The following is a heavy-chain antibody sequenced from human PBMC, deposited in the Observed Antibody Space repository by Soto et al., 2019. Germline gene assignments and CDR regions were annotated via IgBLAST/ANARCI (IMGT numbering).Heavy chain of an antibody. V-gene: IGHV1-69*12. J-gene: IGHJ2*01. D-gene: IGHD2-15*01. CDR1: GGTFSSYA. Sequence: QVQLVQSGAEVKKPGSSVKVSCKASGGTFSSYALRWVRQAPGQGLEWMGGIIPIFGTANYAQKFQGRVTITADESTSTAYMELSSLRSEHTAVYYCARVVTVVKSFHYWYFDLWGRGTLVTVSS. CDR2: IIPIFGTA. CDR3: ARVVTVVKSFHYWYFDL.